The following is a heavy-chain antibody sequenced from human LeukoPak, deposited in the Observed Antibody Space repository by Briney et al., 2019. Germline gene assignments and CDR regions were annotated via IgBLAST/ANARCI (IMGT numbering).Heavy chain of an antibody. J-gene: IGHJ4*02. V-gene: IGHV3-53*01. CDR3: AKTNYYDTTDDKPYTSHFDY. Sequence: GGSLRLSCAVSGFTVSGNYMSWIRQGPGKGLEWVSLIYSDDTTLYAESVKGRFTISRDNSNNILFLQMDSLRAEDTAMYYCAKTNYYDTTDDKPYTSHFDYWGQGALVTVSS. CDR2: IYSDDTT. CDR1: GFTVSGNY. D-gene: IGHD3-22*01.